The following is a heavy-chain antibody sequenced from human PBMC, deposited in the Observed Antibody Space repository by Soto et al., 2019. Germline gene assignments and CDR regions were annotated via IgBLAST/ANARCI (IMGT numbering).Heavy chain of an antibody. J-gene: IGHJ5*02. D-gene: IGHD1-26*01. CDR3: AREKRGEVVGAKVYNWFDP. Sequence: PSETLSLTCTVSGGSISSYYWSWIRQPPGKGLEWIGYIYYSGSTNYNPSLKSRVTISVDTSKNQFSLKLSSVTAADTAVYYCAREKRGEVVGAKVYNWFDPWGQGTLVTVAS. CDR2: IYYSGST. V-gene: IGHV4-59*01. CDR1: GGSISSYY.